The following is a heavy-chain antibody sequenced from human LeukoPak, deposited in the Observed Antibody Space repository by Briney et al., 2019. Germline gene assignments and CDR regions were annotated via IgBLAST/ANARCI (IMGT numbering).Heavy chain of an antibody. CDR2: IYYSGST. D-gene: IGHD2-21*02. V-gene: IGHV4-59*08. CDR3: ARHLTASNFPFDY. CDR1: GGSISSYY. J-gene: IGHJ4*02. Sequence: PSETLSLTCTVSGGSISSYYWSWIRQPPGKGLEWIGYIYYSGSTSYNPSLKSRVTISVDTSKNQFSLKLNSVPAADTAVYYCARHLTASNFPFDYWGQGTLVTVSS.